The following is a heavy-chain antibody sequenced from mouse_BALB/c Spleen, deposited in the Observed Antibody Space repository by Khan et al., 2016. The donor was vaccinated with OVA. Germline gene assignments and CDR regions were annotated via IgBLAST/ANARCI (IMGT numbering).Heavy chain of an antibody. CDR3: GRGGYGGFAY. CDR1: GYTFTSYD. D-gene: IGHD2-14*01. V-gene: IGHV1-85*01. J-gene: IGHJ3*01. Sequence: QVRLQQSGAELVKPGASVKLSCKSSGYTFTSYDINWVRQRPEQGLEWIGWIFPGDGSTKYNEKFKDKATLTTDNSSSTAYMQLSRLTSEDSAVYFCGRGGYGGFAYWGQGTLVTVAA. CDR2: IFPGDGST.